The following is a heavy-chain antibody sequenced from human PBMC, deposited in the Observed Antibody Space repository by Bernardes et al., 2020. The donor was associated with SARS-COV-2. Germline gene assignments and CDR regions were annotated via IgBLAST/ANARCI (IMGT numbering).Heavy chain of an antibody. V-gene: IGHV1-18*04. Sequence: ASVKVSCKASGYTFTSYGISWVRQAPGQGLEWMGWISAYNGNTNYAQKLQGRVTMTTDTSTSTAYMELRSLRSDDTAVYYCARERVHGSGSYPANHGLDVWGQGTTVTVSS. CDR3: ARERVHGSGSYPANHGLDV. D-gene: IGHD3-10*01. J-gene: IGHJ6*02. CDR2: ISAYNGNT. CDR1: GYTFTSYG.